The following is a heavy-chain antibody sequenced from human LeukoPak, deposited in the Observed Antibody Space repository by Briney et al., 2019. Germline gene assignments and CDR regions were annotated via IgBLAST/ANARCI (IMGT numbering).Heavy chain of an antibody. CDR1: GFTFSSYG. CDR3: ARDGPYDFWSGYQTEYYFDY. CDR2: IWYDGSNK. V-gene: IGHV3-33*01. D-gene: IGHD3-3*01. Sequence: PGGSLRLSCAASGFTFSSYGMPWVRQAPGKGLEWVAVIWYDGSNKYYADSVKGRFTISRDNSKNTLYLQMNSLRAEDTAVYYCARDGPYDFWSGYQTEYYFDYWGQGTLVTVSS. J-gene: IGHJ4*02.